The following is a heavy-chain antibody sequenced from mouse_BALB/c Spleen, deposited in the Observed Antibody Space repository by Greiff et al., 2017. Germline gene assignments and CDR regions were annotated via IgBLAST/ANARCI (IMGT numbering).Heavy chain of an antibody. Sequence: EVKLMESGGGLVQPGGSMKLSCVASGFTFSNYWMNWVRQSPEKGLEWVAEIRLKSNNYATHYAESVKGRFTISRDDSKSSVYLQMNNLRAEDTGIYYCTRPSSTTATGFAYWGQGTLVTVSA. CDR2: IRLKSNNYAT. V-gene: IGHV6-6*02. CDR1: GFTFSNYW. J-gene: IGHJ3*01. CDR3: TRPSSTTATGFAY. D-gene: IGHD1-2*01.